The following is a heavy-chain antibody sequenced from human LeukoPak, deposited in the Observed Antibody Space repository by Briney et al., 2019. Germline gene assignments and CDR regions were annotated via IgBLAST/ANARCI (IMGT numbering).Heavy chain of an antibody. CDR3: AELGITMIGGV. Sequence: PVGSLRLSCAASGFTFSSYEMNWVRQAPGKGLERVSYISSSGSTIYYADSVKGRFTISRDNAKNSLYLQMNSLRAEDTAVYYCAELGITMIGGVWGKGTTVTISS. J-gene: IGHJ6*04. CDR1: GFTFSSYE. D-gene: IGHD3-10*02. CDR2: ISSSGSTI. V-gene: IGHV3-48*03.